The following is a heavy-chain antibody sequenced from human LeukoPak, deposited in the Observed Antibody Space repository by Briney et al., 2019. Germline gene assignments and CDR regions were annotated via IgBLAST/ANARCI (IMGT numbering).Heavy chain of an antibody. V-gene: IGHV4-61*08. Sequence: SETLSLTCSVSGDSISNRDFYWVWIRQPPGKGLEWIGYIYTSGSTNYNPSLKSRVTISVDTSKNQFSLKLSSVTAADTAVYYCARDLTDEYYDILTGYSAFDIWGQGTMVTVSS. CDR2: IYTSGST. D-gene: IGHD3-9*01. J-gene: IGHJ3*02. CDR3: ARDLTDEYYDILTGYSAFDI. CDR1: GDSISNRDFY.